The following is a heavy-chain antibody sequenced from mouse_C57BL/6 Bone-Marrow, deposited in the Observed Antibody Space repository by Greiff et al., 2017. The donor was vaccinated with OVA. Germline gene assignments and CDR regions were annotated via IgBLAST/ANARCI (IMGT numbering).Heavy chain of an antibody. Sequence: QVQLQQSGAELARPGASVNLSCKASAYPLPSYGLGWVKQRTGQGLEWIGEIYPRSGNTYYNEKFKGKATLTADKSSSTAYMELRSLTSEDSAVYFCARFPYWYFDVWGTGTTVTVSS. CDR3: ARFPYWYFDV. CDR1: AYPLPSYG. J-gene: IGHJ1*03. V-gene: IGHV1-81*01. CDR2: IYPRSGNT.